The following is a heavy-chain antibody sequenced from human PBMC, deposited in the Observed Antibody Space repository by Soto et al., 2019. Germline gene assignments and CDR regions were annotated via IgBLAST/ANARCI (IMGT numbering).Heavy chain of an antibody. CDR3: ARDCGGGGGSCTDGMDV. J-gene: IGHJ6*02. D-gene: IGHD2-15*01. CDR2: LDYSGRT. V-gene: IGHV4-31*03. CDR1: GGSISSGGYY. Sequence: QVQLQASGPGLVKPSQTLSLTCTVSGGSISSGGYYWSWIRQHPGKGLEWIGYLDYSGRTYYTPSLQSRVTISVDTSKNQFSPKLSSVTAADTAVYDCARDCGGGGGSCTDGMDVWGQGTTVTVSS.